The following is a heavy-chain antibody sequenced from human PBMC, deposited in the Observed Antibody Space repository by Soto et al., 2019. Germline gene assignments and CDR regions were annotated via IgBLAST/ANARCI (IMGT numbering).Heavy chain of an antibody. CDR1: GGTFSSYA. CDR2: IIPIFGTA. CDR3: ARDSDSSGYPRRGLDP. V-gene: IGHV1-69*12. Sequence: QVQLVQSGAEVKKPGSSVKVSCKASGGTFSSYAISWVRQAPGQGLEWMGGIIPIFGTANYAQKFQGRVTITADESTSPAYMELSSLRSEDTAVYYCARDSDSSGYPRRGLDPWGQGTLVTVSS. D-gene: IGHD3-22*01. J-gene: IGHJ5*02.